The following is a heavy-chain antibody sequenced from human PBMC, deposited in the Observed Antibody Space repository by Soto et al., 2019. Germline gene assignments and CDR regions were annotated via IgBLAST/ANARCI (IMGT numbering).Heavy chain of an antibody. D-gene: IGHD2-15*01. CDR1: GFSFSSYA. V-gene: IGHV3-30-3*01. CDR3: ARDPSGGYDGYFGY. Sequence: GGSLRLSCAASGFSFSSYAMHWVRQAPGKGLEWVAVLSYDGSNKYYADSVKGRFTISRDNSKNTLYLQMNSLRSADTAVYYCARDPSGGYDGYFGYWGQGTLVTVSS. CDR2: LSYDGSNK. J-gene: IGHJ4*02.